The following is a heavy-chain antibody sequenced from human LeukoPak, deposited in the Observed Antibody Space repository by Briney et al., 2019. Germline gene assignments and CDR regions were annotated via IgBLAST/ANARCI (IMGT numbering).Heavy chain of an antibody. Sequence: GGSLRLSCAASGFTFDDYGMSWVRQAPGKGLEWVSGINWNGGSTGYADSVKGRFTISRDNAKNSLYLQMNSLRAEDTAFYYCAREQYQLLYGYYYMDVWSKGTTVTVSS. V-gene: IGHV3-20*04. CDR2: INWNGGST. J-gene: IGHJ6*03. CDR3: AREQYQLLYGYYYMDV. D-gene: IGHD2-2*02. CDR1: GFTFDDYG.